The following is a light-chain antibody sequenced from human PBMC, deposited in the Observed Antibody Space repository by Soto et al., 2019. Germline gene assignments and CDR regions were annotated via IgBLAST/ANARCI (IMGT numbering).Light chain of an antibody. CDR2: GAS. J-gene: IGKJ1*01. CDR1: QSVSSNY. CDR3: QQYGSSPTWT. V-gene: IGKV3-20*01. Sequence: ESVGTQSPGTLSLSPGERATLSCRASQSVSSNYLAWYQQKPGQAPRLLIYGASTRATGIPDRFSGSGSGTDFTLTISRLEPEDSAVYYCQQYGSSPTWTFGQGTKVDIK.